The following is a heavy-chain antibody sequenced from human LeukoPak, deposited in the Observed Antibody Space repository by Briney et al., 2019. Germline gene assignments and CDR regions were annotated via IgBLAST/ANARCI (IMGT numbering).Heavy chain of an antibody. CDR2: ISSSSIYI. D-gene: IGHD6-19*01. CDR1: GFTFSDYY. CDR3: ARGHSSGWYPVDY. Sequence: GGSLRLSCAASGFTFSDYYMTWIRQAPGKGLEWVSSISSSSIYIYYADSVKGRFTISRDNAKNSLYLQMNSLRAEDTAVYYCARGHSSGWYPVDYWGQGTLVTVSS. V-gene: IGHV3-11*06. J-gene: IGHJ4*02.